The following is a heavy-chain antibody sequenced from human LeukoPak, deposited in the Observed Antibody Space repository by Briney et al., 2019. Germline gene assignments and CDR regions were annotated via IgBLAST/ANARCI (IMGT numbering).Heavy chain of an antibody. V-gene: IGHV1-18*01. D-gene: IGHD6-19*01. Sequence: ASVKVSCKASGYTFTSYGISWVRQAPGQGLEWMGWISTYNGNTNYAQEVQGRVTMTTDTSTSTAYMELRSLRSDDTAVYYCARDYSSGWPNFDYWGQGTLVTVSS. J-gene: IGHJ4*02. CDR1: GYTFTSYG. CDR2: ISTYNGNT. CDR3: ARDYSSGWPNFDY.